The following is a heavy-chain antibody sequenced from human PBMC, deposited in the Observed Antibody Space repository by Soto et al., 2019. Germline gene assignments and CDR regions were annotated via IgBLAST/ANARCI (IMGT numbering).Heavy chain of an antibody. CDR1: GFTFSNAW. V-gene: IGHV3-15*01. D-gene: IGHD6-13*01. CDR2: IKSKTDGGTT. J-gene: IGHJ3*02. Sequence: GGSLRLSCAASGFTFSNAWMSWVRQAPGKGLEWVGRIKSKTDGGTTDYAAPVKGRFTISRDDSKNTLYLQMNSLKTEDTAVYYCTTGQYSSSWYFAFDIWGQGTMVTVSS. CDR3: TTGQYSSSWYFAFDI.